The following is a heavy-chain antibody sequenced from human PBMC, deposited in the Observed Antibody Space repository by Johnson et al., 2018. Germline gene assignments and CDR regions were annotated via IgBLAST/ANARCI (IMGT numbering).Heavy chain of an antibody. CDR2: ISNDGSNR. J-gene: IGHJ3*02. CDR1: GFTFSGYV. V-gene: IGHV3-30*18. Sequence: QVQLVQSGGGVVTPGRSLRLSCAASGFTFSGYVMHWVRQAPGKGLEWVAVISNDGSNRYYGDSVKGRFTISRDNSDNTLYLQMNSLRDDDTAVYHCAKEAVNWNLPRGGLDIWGQGTMVTVSS. CDR3: AKEAVNWNLPRGGLDI. D-gene: IGHD1-7*01.